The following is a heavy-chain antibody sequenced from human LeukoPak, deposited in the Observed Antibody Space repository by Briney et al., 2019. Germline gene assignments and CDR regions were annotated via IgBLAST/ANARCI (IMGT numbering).Heavy chain of an antibody. CDR3: ARDGRGLGFYYYYMDV. Sequence: PSETLSLTCTVSGGSISSYYWSWIRQPPGKGLEWIGYIYYSGSTYYNPSLKSRVTISVDTSKNQFSLKLSSVTAADTAVYYCARDGRGLGFYYYYMDVWGKGTTVTVSS. CDR1: GGSISSYY. CDR2: IYYSGST. V-gene: IGHV4-59*12. J-gene: IGHJ6*03.